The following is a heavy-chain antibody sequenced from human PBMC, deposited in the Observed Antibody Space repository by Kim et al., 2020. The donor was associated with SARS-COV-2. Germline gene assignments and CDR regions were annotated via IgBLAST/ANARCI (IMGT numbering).Heavy chain of an antibody. CDR2: GST. D-gene: IGHD6-6*01. CDR3: ARRYGSSLDY. V-gene: IGHV4-39*01. Sequence: GSTYNNPSLRSRATISVDTSKNQFSLKLTSVTAADTALYFCARRYGSSLDYWGQGTLVTVSS. J-gene: IGHJ4*02.